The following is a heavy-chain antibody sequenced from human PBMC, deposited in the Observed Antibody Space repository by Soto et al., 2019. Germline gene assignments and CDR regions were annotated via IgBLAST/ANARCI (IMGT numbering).Heavy chain of an antibody. D-gene: IGHD3-3*01. CDR3: TRERFLEWLVGVRFWAFDN. J-gene: IGHJ3*02. CDR1: GFTVSSNY. V-gene: IGHV3-53*01. CDR2: IYSDDRT. Sequence: GGSLRLSCAASGFTVSSNYMSWVRQAPGKGLEWVSVIYSDDRTYYADSVKGRFTISRDNSKNTVYLQLNSLRAEDTAVYYCTRERFLEWLVGVRFWAFDNWGQGTMVTVSS.